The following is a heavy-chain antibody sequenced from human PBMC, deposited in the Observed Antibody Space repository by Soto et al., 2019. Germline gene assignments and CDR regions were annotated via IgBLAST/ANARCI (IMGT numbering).Heavy chain of an antibody. D-gene: IGHD6-19*01. V-gene: IGHV4-59*08. CDR3: ARTRAVGQPDFDY. Sequence: PSETLSLTCTVSGGSISSYYWSWIRQPPGKGLEWIGYFYYTGSTNSNPSLKSRVTISVDTSKNQFSLELSSLTAADTAVYYCARTRAVGQPDFDYWGQGTLVTVSS. J-gene: IGHJ4*02. CDR2: FYYTGST. CDR1: GGSISSYY.